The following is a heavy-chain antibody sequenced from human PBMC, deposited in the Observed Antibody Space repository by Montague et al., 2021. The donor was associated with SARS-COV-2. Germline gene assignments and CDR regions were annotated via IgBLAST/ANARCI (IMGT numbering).Heavy chain of an antibody. J-gene: IGHJ6*03. CDR2: ISSSGVTI. Sequence: SLRLSCAASGFTFSSCEMNWVRQAPGKGLEWVSYISSSGVTIYYADSVKGRFTISRDYAKNSLYLQMNSLRAEDTAVYYCARLRGYDYGLLYYYYMDVWGKGTTVTVSS. D-gene: IGHD5-12*01. CDR3: ARLRGYDYGLLYYYYMDV. V-gene: IGHV3-48*03. CDR1: GFTFSSCE.